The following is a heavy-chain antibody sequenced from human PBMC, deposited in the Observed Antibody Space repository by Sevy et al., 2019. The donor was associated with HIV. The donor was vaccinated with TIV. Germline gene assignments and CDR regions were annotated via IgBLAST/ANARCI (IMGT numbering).Heavy chain of an antibody. D-gene: IGHD7-27*01. Sequence: SETLSLTCTVSSGSISTYYWSWIRQPPGKGLEWIAYINYSGNTDYNHSLKSRVTISVDTSNNQFSLKLSSVTAADTAVYYCARLGWGSGLDYWGRGALVTVSS. J-gene: IGHJ4*02. CDR2: INYSGNT. CDR1: SGSISTYY. CDR3: ARLGWGSGLDY. V-gene: IGHV4-59*12.